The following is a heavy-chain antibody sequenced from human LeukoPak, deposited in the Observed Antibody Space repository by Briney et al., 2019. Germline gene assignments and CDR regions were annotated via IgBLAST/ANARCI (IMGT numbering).Heavy chain of an antibody. V-gene: IGHV1-69*05. CDR3: ARARVLNYYGSGSYDY. D-gene: IGHD3-10*01. J-gene: IGHJ4*02. CDR1: GGTFSSYA. Sequence: SVKVSCKASGGTFSSYAISWVRQAPGQGLEWMGGIIPIFGTANYAQKFQGRVTITTDESTSTAYVELCSLRSEDTAVYYCARARVLNYYGSGSYDYWGQGTLVTVSS. CDR2: IIPIFGTA.